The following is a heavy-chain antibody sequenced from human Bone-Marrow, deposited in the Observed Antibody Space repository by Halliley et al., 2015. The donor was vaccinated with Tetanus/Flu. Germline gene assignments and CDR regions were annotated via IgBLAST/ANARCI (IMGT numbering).Heavy chain of an antibody. Sequence: LVQPSETLSLSCAVSGGSMDAYYWTWIRQPPGKGLEWIGNIRYTGDSNFNPSLKSRVTMSVDTSRDTLSLKMTSVTSADAAIYYCARLPPTSMTTDFWGQGTLVTVSS. CDR1: GGSMDAYY. J-gene: IGHJ4*02. CDR2: IRYTGDS. V-gene: IGHV4-59*01. CDR3: ARLPPTSMTTDF. D-gene: IGHD1-1*01.